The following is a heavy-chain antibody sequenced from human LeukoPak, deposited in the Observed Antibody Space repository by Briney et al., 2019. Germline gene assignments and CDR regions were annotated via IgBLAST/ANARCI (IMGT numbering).Heavy chain of an antibody. J-gene: IGHJ5*02. CDR1: GGTFSSYA. V-gene: IGHV1-69*06. Sequence: SVKVSCKASGGTFSSYAISWVRQAPGQGLEWMGGIIPIFGTANYAQKFQGRVTITADKSTSTAYMELSSLRSEDTAVYYCARAKVRGGASNWFDPWGQGTLVTVSS. D-gene: IGHD3-10*01. CDR2: IIPIFGTA. CDR3: ARAKVRGGASNWFDP.